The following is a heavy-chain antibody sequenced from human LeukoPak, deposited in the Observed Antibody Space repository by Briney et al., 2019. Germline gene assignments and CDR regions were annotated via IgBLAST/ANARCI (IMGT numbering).Heavy chain of an antibody. CDR1: GGSVTSGGHY. J-gene: IGHJ5*02. V-gene: IGHV4-31*03. D-gene: IGHD1-14*01. CDR3: ARANGALQPENWFDP. CDR2: IYHSGST. Sequence: SETLSLTCTVSGGSVTSGGHYWSWIRQYPGRGLDWLGNIYHSGSTYYNPSLKSRVTISVDMSKNQFSLKLSSVTAADTAVYYCARANGALQPENWFDPWGQGTLVTVSS.